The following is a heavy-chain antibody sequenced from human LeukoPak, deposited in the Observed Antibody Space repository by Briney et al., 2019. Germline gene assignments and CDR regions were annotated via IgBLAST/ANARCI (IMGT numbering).Heavy chain of an antibody. J-gene: IGHJ4*02. D-gene: IGHD3-10*01. CDR2: INPNSDVT. Sequence: ASVKVSCKASGYTFIDYYIHWVRQAPGQGLEWMGSINPNSDVTNYAQNFQGRVTMTRDTFIRTAYMELSRLTSDDTAVYYCAREVWFGELSERTLDYWGQGTLVTVSS. CDR3: AREVWFGELSERTLDY. CDR1: GYTFIDYY. V-gene: IGHV1-2*02.